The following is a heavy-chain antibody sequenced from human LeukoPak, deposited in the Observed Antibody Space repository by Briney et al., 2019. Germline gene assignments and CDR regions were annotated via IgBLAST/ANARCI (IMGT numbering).Heavy chain of an antibody. V-gene: IGHV3-23*01. CDR2: ISSSGSST. Sequence: TGGSLRISCAASGFTFSNHAMSWVRQAPGKGLEWVSGISSSGSSTFFADHVKGRFTISRDNAKNSLYLQINTLQAEDTAVYYCARRSPGSSSLFFYYMDVWGKGTTVTVSS. CDR1: GFTFSNHA. J-gene: IGHJ6*03. D-gene: IGHD1-26*01. CDR3: ARRSPGSSSLFFYYMDV.